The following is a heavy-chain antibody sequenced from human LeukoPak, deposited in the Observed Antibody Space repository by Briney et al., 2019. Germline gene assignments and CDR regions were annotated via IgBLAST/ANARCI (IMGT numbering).Heavy chain of an antibody. J-gene: IGHJ4*01. V-gene: IGHV3-23*01. CDR3: AKDLNYDSSGYYSLSLAY. D-gene: IGHD3-22*01. CDR2: ISGSGGST. CDR1: GFTFSSYG. Sequence: GGSLRLSCAASGFTFSSYGMSWVRQAPGKGLEWVSAISGSGGSTYYADSVKGRFTISRDNSKNTLYLQMNSLRAEDTAVYYCAKDLNYDSSGYYSLSLAYWGQGTLVTVSS.